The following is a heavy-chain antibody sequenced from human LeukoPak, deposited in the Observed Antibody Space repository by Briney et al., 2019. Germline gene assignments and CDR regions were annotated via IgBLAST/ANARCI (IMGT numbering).Heavy chain of an antibody. CDR1: GFTFSSYA. J-gene: IGHJ4*02. V-gene: IGHV3-23*01. CDR2: ISGSGGST. CDR3: AKVLGYCSSTSCYRGNDY. Sequence: GGSLRLSCAASGFTFSSYAMSWVRQAPGKGLEWVSAISGSGGSTYYADPVKGRFTISRDNSKNALYLQMNSLRAEDTAVYYCAKVLGYCSSTSCYRGNDYWGQGTLVTVSS. D-gene: IGHD2-2*01.